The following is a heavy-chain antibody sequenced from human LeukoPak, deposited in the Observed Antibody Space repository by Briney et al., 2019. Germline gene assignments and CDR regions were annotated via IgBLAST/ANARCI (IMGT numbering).Heavy chain of an antibody. D-gene: IGHD3-22*01. CDR2: INPSGGST. V-gene: IGHV1-46*01. CDR1: GSTFTSYY. CDR3: ARVAVGITMTPRDAFDI. Sequence: ASVKVSCKASGSTFTSYYMHWGRQAPGQGLGGMGIINPSGGSTSYAQKFQGRVTMTRDTSTSTIYMELSSLRSEDTAVYYCARVAVGITMTPRDAFDIWGQGTLVTVSS. J-gene: IGHJ3*02.